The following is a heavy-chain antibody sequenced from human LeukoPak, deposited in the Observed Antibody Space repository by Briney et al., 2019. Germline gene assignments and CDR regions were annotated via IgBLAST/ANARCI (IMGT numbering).Heavy chain of an antibody. CDR3: ARRRTTGTTGYFDY. V-gene: IGHV4-4*09. CDR2: ISTGGST. Sequence: PSETLSLTCTISRGSISTYYRSWIRQPPGKGLEWIGDISTGGSTNYNPSLKSRVTISVDTSKNQFSLNLSSVTAADTAVYYCARRRTTGTTGYFDYWGQGSLVTVSS. J-gene: IGHJ4*02. D-gene: IGHD1-1*01. CDR1: RGSISTYY.